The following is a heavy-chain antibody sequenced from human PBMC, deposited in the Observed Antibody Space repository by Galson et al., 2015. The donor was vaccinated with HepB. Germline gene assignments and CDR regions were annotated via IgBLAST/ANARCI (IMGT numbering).Heavy chain of an antibody. CDR2: INNDGSTT. V-gene: IGHV3-74*03. J-gene: IGHJ6*02. CDR1: GFSFSSQW. Sequence: SLRLSCAASGFSFSSQWMHWVRQGPGKGLVWVSRINNDGSTTMYAESVKGRLTNSRDNAKNTLFLQMNRLRAEDTAVYYCARGNYYGMDVWGRGTTVTVSS. CDR3: ARGNYYGMDV.